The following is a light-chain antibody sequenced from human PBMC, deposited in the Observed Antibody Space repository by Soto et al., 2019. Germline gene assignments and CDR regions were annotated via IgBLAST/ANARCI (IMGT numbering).Light chain of an antibody. J-gene: IGLJ1*01. CDR3: NSYTSAGAYV. Sequence: QSALTQPASVSGSPGQSITISCTGTSSDVGGYNSVSWYQQHPGKAPKLMIYEVNNRPSGVSNRFSASKSANTASLTISGLQTEAEADYYCNSYTSAGAYVFGTGTKVT. CDR1: SSDVGGYNS. V-gene: IGLV2-14*01. CDR2: EVN.